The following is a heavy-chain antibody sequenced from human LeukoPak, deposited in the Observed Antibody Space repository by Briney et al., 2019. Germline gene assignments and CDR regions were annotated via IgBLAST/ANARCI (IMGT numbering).Heavy chain of an antibody. J-gene: IGHJ5*02. CDR1: GYTFTSYG. V-gene: IGHV1-18*01. CDR3: VRDSVDIVGSWFDP. D-gene: IGHD2-15*01. CDR2: ISVYNGNT. Sequence: ASVKVSCKASGYTFTSYGISWVRQAPGQGLEWMGWISVYNGNTNYAQKLQGRVTMTTDTSTSTAYMEPRSLRSYDTAVYYCVRDSVDIVGSWFDPWGQGTLVTVSS.